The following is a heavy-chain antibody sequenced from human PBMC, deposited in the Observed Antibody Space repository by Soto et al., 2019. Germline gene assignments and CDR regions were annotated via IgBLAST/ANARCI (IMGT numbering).Heavy chain of an antibody. CDR2: ISYDGSNK. CDR1: GFTFSSYG. Sequence: PEASLRLSCAASGFTFSSYGMHWIRQAPGKGLEWVAVISYDGSNKYYADSVKGRFTISRDNSKNTLYLQMNSLRAEDTAVYYCAKGPAIVLVPAAMNYYYGMDVWGQGT. J-gene: IGHJ6*02. CDR3: AKGPAIVLVPAAMNYYYGMDV. D-gene: IGHD2-2*01. V-gene: IGHV3-30*18.